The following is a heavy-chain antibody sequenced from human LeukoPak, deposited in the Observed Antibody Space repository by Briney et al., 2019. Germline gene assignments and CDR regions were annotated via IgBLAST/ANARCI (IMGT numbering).Heavy chain of an antibody. CDR3: ANLVVNNAKDAFDI. D-gene: IGHD3-22*01. CDR1: GFTFSSYE. J-gene: IGHJ3*02. CDR2: ISSSGSTI. Sequence: PGGSLRLSCAASGFTFSSYEMNWVRQAPGKGLEWVSYISSSGSTIYYADSVKGRFTISRDNAKNSLYLQMNSLRAEDTAVYYCANLVVNNAKDAFDIWGQGTMVTVSS. V-gene: IGHV3-48*03.